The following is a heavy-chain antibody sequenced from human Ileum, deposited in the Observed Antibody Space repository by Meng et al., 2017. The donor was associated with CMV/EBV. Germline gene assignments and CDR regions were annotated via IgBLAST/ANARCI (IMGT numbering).Heavy chain of an antibody. J-gene: IGHJ6*02. CDR3: AKDRFGSGSSTTYYYYGMDV. D-gene: IGHD3-10*01. CDR2: IRYDGSNK. V-gene: IGHV3-30*02. CDR1: EFPIISFG. Sequence: GESLKISFAASEFPIISFGMHWARQAPGQGLEWVAFIRYDGSNKYYADSVKGRFTISRDNSKNMVFLQMNSLRPEDTAVYYCAKDRFGSGSSTTYYYYGMDVWGQGTTVTVSS.